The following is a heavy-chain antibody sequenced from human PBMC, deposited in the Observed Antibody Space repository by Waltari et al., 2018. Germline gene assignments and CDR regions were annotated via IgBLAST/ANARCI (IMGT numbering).Heavy chain of an antibody. CDR3: ARSYAIESAPFDY. D-gene: IGHD2-2*01. J-gene: IGHJ4*02. CDR1: GYSVTNYW. CDR2: IYPGDSDT. Sequence: EVQLVQSGAEVKKPGESLKISCKGSGYSVTNYWIGWVRQMPGKGLEWMGVIYPGDSDTRYSPSFQGQVTISADKSISTAYLQWSSLKASDTAMYYCARSYAIESAPFDYWGQGALLTVSS. V-gene: IGHV5-51*01.